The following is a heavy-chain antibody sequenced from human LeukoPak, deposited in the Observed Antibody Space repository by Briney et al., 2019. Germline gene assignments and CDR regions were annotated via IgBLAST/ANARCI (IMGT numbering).Heavy chain of an antibody. CDR2: IKSKTDGGTT. V-gene: IGHV3-15*01. D-gene: IGHD4-17*01. Sequence: GGSLRLSCAASQFTLSNAWMTWVRQAPGKGLEWVGRIKSKTDGGTTDYAAPVKGRFTISRDDSRNTLYLQMNSLKTEDTAMYYCTIGAGDYGNDYWGQGTLVTVSS. CDR1: QFTLSNAW. CDR3: TIGAGDYGNDY. J-gene: IGHJ4*02.